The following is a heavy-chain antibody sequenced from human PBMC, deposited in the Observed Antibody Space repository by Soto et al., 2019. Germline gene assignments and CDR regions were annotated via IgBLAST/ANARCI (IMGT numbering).Heavy chain of an antibody. D-gene: IGHD6-19*01. CDR3: ARQRAVAGMPDYYYDLDV. CDR1: GYSFTSYW. V-gene: IGHV5-51*01. J-gene: IGHJ6*02. CDR2: VHPGNSGT. Sequence: GESLKISCKGSGYSFTSYWIGWVRQMPGKGLEWMGIVHPGNSGTKYSPSFQGQVTISADKSISTAYLQWSSLKASDTAMYYCARQRAVAGMPDYYYDLDVWGQGTTVTVSS.